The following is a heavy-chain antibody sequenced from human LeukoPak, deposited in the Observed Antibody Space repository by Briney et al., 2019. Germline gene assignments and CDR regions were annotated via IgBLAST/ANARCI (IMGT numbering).Heavy chain of an antibody. CDR2: IIPIFGTA. V-gene: IGHV1-69*06. CDR3: ARVPYYDRHFDY. Sequence: SVKVSCKASGGTFSSYAISWVRQAPGQGLEWMGGIIPIFGTANYAQKFQGRVTITADKSTSTAYMELSSLRSEDTAVYYCARVPYYDRHFDYWGQGTLVTVSS. D-gene: IGHD3-22*01. CDR1: GGTFSSYA. J-gene: IGHJ4*02.